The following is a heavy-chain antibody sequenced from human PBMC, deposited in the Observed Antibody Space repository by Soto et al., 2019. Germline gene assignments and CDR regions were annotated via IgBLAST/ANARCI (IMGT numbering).Heavy chain of an antibody. V-gene: IGHV3-21*02. CDR2: ISESRSSI. J-gene: IGHJ5*02. CDR1: GFTLSSYT. Sequence: EVRLVESGGGLVKPGESLRLSCAASGFTLSSYTMHWVRQAPGKGLEWVASISESRSSIYYADSVKGRFTISRDSAENSLFLQMTSLTAADTAVYYCARPSTQTRFWNWFDPWGQVTLVTVSS. CDR3: ARPSTQTRFWNWFDP.